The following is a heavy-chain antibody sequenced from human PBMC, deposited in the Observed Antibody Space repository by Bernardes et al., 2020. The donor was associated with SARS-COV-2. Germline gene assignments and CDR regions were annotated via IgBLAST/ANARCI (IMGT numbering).Heavy chain of an antibody. CDR3: ARGYCSSTSCYDNWFDP. CDR1: GGSISSYY. V-gene: IGHV4-59*01. D-gene: IGHD2-2*01. Sequence: SETLSLTCTVSGGSISSYYWSWIWQPPGKGLEWIGYIYYSGSTNYNPSLKSRVTISVDTSKNQFSLKLSSVTAADTAVYYCARGYCSSTSCYDNWFDPWGQGTLVTVSS. CDR2: IYYSGST. J-gene: IGHJ5*02.